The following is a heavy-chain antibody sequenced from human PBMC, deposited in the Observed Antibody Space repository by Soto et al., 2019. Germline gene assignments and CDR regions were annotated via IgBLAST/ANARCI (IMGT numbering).Heavy chain of an antibody. CDR1: GGTFSSYA. V-gene: IGHV1-69*01. Sequence: QVQLVQSGAEVKKPGSSVKVSCKASGGTFSSYAISWVRQAQGQGLEWMGGIIPISGKANYAQKFQGRVPITADESTSTAYMELSSLRSEDTAVYYCARSEGSSTSLEVYYYYYYGMDVWGQGTTVTVSS. CDR3: ARSEGSSTSLEVYYYYYYGMDV. CDR2: IIPISGKA. D-gene: IGHD2-2*01. J-gene: IGHJ6*02.